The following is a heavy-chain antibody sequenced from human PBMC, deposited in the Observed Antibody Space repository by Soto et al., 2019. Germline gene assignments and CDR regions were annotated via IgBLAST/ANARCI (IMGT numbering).Heavy chain of an antibody. V-gene: IGHV4-31*03. Sequence: QVQLQESGPGLVKPSQTLSLTCTVSGGSISSGGYYWSWIRQHPGKGLEWIGYMYYSGSTYYNPSPKSRMTISVDTSKKKFSLKLSSVTAADTAVYYCARGVTMVRGVGLFYFDYWGQGTLVTVSS. CDR1: GGSISSGGYY. J-gene: IGHJ4*02. CDR3: ARGVTMVRGVGLFYFDY. D-gene: IGHD3-10*01. CDR2: MYYSGST.